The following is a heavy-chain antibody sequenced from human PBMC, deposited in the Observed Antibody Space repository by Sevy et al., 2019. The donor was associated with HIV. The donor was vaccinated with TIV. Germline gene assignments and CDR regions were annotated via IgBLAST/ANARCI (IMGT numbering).Heavy chain of an antibody. Sequence: GGSLRLSCATSGFKFSQYSMSWVRQAPGKGLEWVSTLSFGCGRINYADSVKGRFTISRDDSKDTVYLQMNSLRVEDTAVYFCAREGCTKPHDYWGQGTLVTVS. D-gene: IGHD2-8*01. CDR1: GFKFSQYS. CDR3: AREGCTKPHDY. J-gene: IGHJ4*02. CDR2: LSFGCGRI. V-gene: IGHV3-23*01.